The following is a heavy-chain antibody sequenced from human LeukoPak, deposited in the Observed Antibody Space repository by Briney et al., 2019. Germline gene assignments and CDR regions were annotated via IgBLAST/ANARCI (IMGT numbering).Heavy chain of an antibody. CDR1: GFTFGSYS. Sequence: GSLRLSCAASGFTFGSYSMNWVRQAPGKGLEWVSYISSSSSTIYYADSVKGRFTISRDNAKNSLYLQMNSLRAEDTAVYYCAREVVEMATIGSYYYYYMDVWGKGTTVTVSS. V-gene: IGHV3-48*01. D-gene: IGHD5-24*01. CDR3: AREVVEMATIGSYYYYYMDV. CDR2: ISSSSSTI. J-gene: IGHJ6*03.